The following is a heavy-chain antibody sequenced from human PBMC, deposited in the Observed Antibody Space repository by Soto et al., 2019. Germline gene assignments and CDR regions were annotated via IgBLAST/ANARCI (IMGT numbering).Heavy chain of an antibody. V-gene: IGHV3-53*01. CDR2: IYSGGST. CDR1: GFTVSSNY. Sequence: PGGSLRLSCAASGFTVSSNYMSWVRQAPGKGLEWVSVIYSGGSTYYADSVKGRFTISRDNSKSTLYLQMNSLRAEDTAVYYCAAHLTGYCSGGSCYEDDAFDIWGQGTMVTVSS. D-gene: IGHD2-15*01. J-gene: IGHJ3*02. CDR3: AAHLTGYCSGGSCYEDDAFDI.